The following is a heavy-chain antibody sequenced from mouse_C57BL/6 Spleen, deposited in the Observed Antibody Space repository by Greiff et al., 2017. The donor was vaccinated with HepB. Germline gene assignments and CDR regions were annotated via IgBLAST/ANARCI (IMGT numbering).Heavy chain of an antibody. Sequence: EVQLQESGPELVKPGASVKISCKASGYSFTGYYMNWVKQSPEKSLEWIGEINPSTGGTTYNQKFKAKATLTVDKSSSTAYMQLKSLTSEDSAVYYCARETYYSNLYYFDYWGQGTTLTVSS. CDR2: INPSTGGT. V-gene: IGHV1-42*01. D-gene: IGHD2-5*01. J-gene: IGHJ2*01. CDR1: GYSFTGYY. CDR3: ARETYYSNLYYFDY.